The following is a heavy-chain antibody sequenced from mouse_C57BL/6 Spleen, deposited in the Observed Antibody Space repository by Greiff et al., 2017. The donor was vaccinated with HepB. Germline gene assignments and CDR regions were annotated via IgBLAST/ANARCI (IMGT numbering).Heavy chain of an antibody. J-gene: IGHJ3*01. CDR3: ARLLDYYGSRWSFAY. V-gene: IGHV5-17*01. CDR1: GFTFSDYG. CDR2: ISSGSSTI. D-gene: IGHD1-1*01. Sequence: EVQLVESGGGLVKPGGSLKLSCAASGFTFSDYGMHWVRQAPEKGLEWVAYISSGSSTIYYADTVKGRFTIPRDNAKNTLFLQMTSLRSEDTAMYYEARLLDYYGSRWSFAYWGQGTLVTVST.